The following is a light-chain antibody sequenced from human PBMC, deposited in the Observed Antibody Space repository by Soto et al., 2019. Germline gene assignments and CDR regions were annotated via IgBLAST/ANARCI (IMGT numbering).Light chain of an antibody. CDR1: TSDVGGYDY. V-gene: IGLV2-14*01. CDR2: EVR. CDR3: TSYRTTTPYV. J-gene: IGLJ1*01. Sequence: QSVLTQPASVSGSPGQSITISCTGTTSDVGGYDYVSWYQQHPGKGPKLLIYEVRNRPSGVSNRFSGSKSGNTASLTISRLQTDDEADYYCTSYRTTTPYVFGSGTKVTVL.